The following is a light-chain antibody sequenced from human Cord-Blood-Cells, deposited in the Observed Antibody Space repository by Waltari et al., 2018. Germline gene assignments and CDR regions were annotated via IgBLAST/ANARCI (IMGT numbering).Light chain of an antibody. V-gene: IGLV4-69*01. CDR3: QTWGTSIVV. Sequence: QLVLTQSPSASASLGASVKLTCTLSSGHSSYAIAWHQQQPEKGPRYLMKLNSDGSHSKGDGIPDRVSGSSSGAERYLTISSLQSEDEADYYCQTWGTSIVVFGGGTKLTVL. CDR2: LNSDGSH. J-gene: IGLJ2*01. CDR1: SGHSSYA.